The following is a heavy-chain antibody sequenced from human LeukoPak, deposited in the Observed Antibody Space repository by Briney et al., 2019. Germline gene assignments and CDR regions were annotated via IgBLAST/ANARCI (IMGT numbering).Heavy chain of an antibody. CDR2: MNFNSGNT. J-gene: IGHJ3*02. Sequence: GTSVKVSCKASGYTFPNYDINWVRQATGQGLEWMGWMNFNSGNTVYAQKFQGRVTMTRNTAISTVYMELSNLTSEDTAIYYCAKVGLGNTAIHIWGQGTMVTVSS. CDR3: AKVGLGNTAIHI. D-gene: IGHD5-18*01. V-gene: IGHV1-8*01. CDR1: GYTFPNYD.